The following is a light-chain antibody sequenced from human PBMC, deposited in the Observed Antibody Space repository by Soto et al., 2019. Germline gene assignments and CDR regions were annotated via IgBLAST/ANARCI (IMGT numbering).Light chain of an antibody. CDR2: GNS. Sequence: QSVLTQPPSVSGAPGQRVTISCTGSSSNIGAGYDVHWYQQLPGTAPKLLIYGNSNRPSGVPDRFSGPKSGTSASLAITGLQAEDEADYYCQSYDSSVVFGAGTKVTVL. CDR3: QSYDSSVV. J-gene: IGLJ2*01. CDR1: SSNIGAGYD. V-gene: IGLV1-40*01.